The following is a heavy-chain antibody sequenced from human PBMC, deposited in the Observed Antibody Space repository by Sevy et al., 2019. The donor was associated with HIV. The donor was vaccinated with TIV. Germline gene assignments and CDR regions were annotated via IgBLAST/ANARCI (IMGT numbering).Heavy chain of an antibody. J-gene: IGHJ4*02. Sequence: GGSLRLSCAASGFTFSSYSMNWVHQAPGKGLEWVSSISSSSYIYYADSVKGRFTISRDNAKNSLYLQMNSLRAEDTAVYYCARDRGITMVRGAPDYWGQGTLVTVSS. V-gene: IGHV3-21*01. CDR3: ARDRGITMVRGAPDY. CDR2: ISSSSYI. CDR1: GFTFSSYS. D-gene: IGHD3-10*01.